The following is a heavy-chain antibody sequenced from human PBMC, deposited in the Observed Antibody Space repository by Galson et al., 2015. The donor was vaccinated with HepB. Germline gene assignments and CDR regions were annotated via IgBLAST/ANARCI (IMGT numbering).Heavy chain of an antibody. CDR2: ISSSSSTI. J-gene: IGHJ4*02. V-gene: IGHV3-48*04. CDR3: ARDDFFDY. D-gene: IGHD3/OR15-3a*01. CDR1: GFTFSSYS. Sequence: SLRLSCAASGFTFSSYSMNWVRQAPGKGLEWVSYISSSSSTIYYADSVKGRFTISRDNAKSSLYLQMNSLRAEDTAVYYCARDDFFDYWGQGTLVTVSS.